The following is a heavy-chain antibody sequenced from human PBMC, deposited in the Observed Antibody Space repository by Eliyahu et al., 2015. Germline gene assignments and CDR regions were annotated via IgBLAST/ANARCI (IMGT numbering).Heavy chain of an antibody. D-gene: IGHD2-15*01. CDR1: VAPSAXVVTT. J-gene: IGHJ6*02. CDR2: IYYSGST. CDR3: AKEGEGNCSGGSCYSSGMDV. Sequence: QVQLQESGPGLVEPSQPLSLTCTVSVAPSAXVVTTAGWTRRHPGKGLGWIGYIYYSGSTYYNPSLKSRVNISVDTSKNQFSLKLNSVTAADTAVYYCAKEGEGNCSGGSCYSSGMDVWGQGTTVTVSS. V-gene: IGHV4-31*03.